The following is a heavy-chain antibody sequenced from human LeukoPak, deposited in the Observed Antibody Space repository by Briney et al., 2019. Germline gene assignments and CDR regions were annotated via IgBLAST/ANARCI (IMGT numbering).Heavy chain of an antibody. V-gene: IGHV4-39*01. CDR2: IYYSGSTYGST. CDR3: ARRYCSGGHCYYFDS. CDR1: GGSISSSSHY. Sequence: PSETLSLTCTVSGGSISSSSHYWGWIRQPPGKGLEWIAIIYYSGSTYGSTYYNPSLKSRVTVSLDTSKNQFSLTVTSVTAADTAVYYCARRYCSGGHCYYFDSWGQGTLVTVSS. D-gene: IGHD2-15*01. J-gene: IGHJ4*02.